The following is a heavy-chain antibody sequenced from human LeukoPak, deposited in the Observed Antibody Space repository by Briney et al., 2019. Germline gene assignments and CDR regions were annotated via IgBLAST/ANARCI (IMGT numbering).Heavy chain of an antibody. Sequence: SETLSLTCAVYGGSFSGYYWSWIRQPPGKGLEWIGEINHSGSTNYNPSLKSRVTISVDTSKNQFSLKLSSVTAADTAVYYCARGSKYYDFWSGYFFGAFDIWGQGTMVTVSS. V-gene: IGHV4-34*01. CDR3: ARGSKYYDFWSGYFFGAFDI. D-gene: IGHD3-3*01. J-gene: IGHJ3*02. CDR2: INHSGST. CDR1: GGSFSGYY.